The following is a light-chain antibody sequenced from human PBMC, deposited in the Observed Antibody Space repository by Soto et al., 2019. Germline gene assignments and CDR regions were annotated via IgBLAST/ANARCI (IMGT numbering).Light chain of an antibody. Sequence: QSALSQPRSVSGSPGQSVTISCTATGSDVGTYDYVSWYQQHPGKAPKLMIYDVSRRPSGVPYRFSGSKSGNTASLIISGLQADDEAYYYCCSHAGTYDVFGAGTKLTVL. CDR1: GSDVGTYDY. J-gene: IGLJ1*01. CDR3: CSHAGTYDV. V-gene: IGLV2-11*01. CDR2: DVS.